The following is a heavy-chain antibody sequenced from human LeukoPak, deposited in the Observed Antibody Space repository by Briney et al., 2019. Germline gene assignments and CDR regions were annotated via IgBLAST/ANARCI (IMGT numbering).Heavy chain of an antibody. CDR3: AGTSVDCTIGVCGEIDY. Sequence: PSETLSFTCAVYGGSFSGYYWSWIRQPPGKGLEWIGEINHSGSTNYNPSLKSRVTISVDTSKNQFSLKLSSVTAADTAVYYCAGTSVDCTIGVCGEIDYWGQGTLVTVSS. CDR2: INHSGST. J-gene: IGHJ4*02. CDR1: GGSFSGYY. V-gene: IGHV4-34*01. D-gene: IGHD2-8*01.